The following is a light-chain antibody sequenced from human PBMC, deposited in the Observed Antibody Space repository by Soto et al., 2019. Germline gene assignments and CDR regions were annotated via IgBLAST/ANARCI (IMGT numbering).Light chain of an antibody. V-gene: IGLV2-14*01. CDR3: SSYTSTNFVI. Sequence: QSVLTQPASVSGSPGQSITISCTGSSGDIGDYKYVSWYKQHPGKAPKLMIYYVSNRPSGVSNRFSASKSGNTASLTISGLQAEDEADYYCSSYTSTNFVIFGGGTKLTVL. CDR1: SGDIGDYKY. J-gene: IGLJ2*01. CDR2: YVS.